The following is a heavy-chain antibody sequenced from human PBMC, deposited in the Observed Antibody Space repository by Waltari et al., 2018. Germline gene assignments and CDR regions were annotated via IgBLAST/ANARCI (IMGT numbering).Heavy chain of an antibody. CDR1: GYTFTSHY. V-gene: IGHV1-46*01. CDR3: AARYYYDSSGIDAFDI. Sequence: QVQLVQSGAEVKKPGASVKVSCKASGYTFTSHYMHWVRQAPGQGLEWMGIINPSGGSTSYAQKFQGRVTMTRDTSTSTVYMELSSLRSEDTAVYYCAARYYYDSSGIDAFDIWGQGTMVTVSS. J-gene: IGHJ3*02. CDR2: INPSGGST. D-gene: IGHD3-22*01.